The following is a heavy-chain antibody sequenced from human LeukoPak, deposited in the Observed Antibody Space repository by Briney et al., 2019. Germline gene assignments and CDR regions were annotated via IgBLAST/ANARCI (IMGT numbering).Heavy chain of an antibody. CDR3: ARDVVLWFGELSQSYYMDV. D-gene: IGHD3-10*01. V-gene: IGHV3-21*01. CDR2: ISSSSSYI. CDR1: GFTFSSYS. J-gene: IGHJ6*03. Sequence: PGGSLRLSCAASGFTFSSYSMNWVRQAPGKGLEWVSSISSSSSYIYYADSVKGRFTISRDNAKNSLYLQMNSLRAEDTAVYYCARDVVLWFGELSQSYYMDVWGKGTTVTVSS.